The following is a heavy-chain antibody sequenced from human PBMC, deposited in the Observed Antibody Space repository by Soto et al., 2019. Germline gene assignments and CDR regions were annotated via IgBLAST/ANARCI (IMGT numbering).Heavy chain of an antibody. CDR3: ARSRIFSTPDYYYYGMDV. Sequence: SQTISLTCAISGDSVSSDSAAWNWIRQSPSRGLEWLGRTYYRSKWYNDYAVSVKSRITINPDTSKNQFSLQLNSVTPEDTAVYYCARSRIFSTPDYYYYGMDVWGQGTTVTVSS. D-gene: IGHD3-3*02. CDR2: TYYRSKWYN. CDR1: GDSVSSDSAA. J-gene: IGHJ6*02. V-gene: IGHV6-1*01.